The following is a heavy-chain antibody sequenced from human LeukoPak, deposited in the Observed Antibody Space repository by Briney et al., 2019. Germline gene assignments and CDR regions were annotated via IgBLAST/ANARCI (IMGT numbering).Heavy chain of an antibody. J-gene: IGHJ4*02. V-gene: IGHV3-66*04. Sequence: PGGSLRLSCAASGFTVSSNYMSWVRQAPGKGLEWVSVIYSGGSTYYADSVKGRFTISRDNSKNTLYLQMNSLRAEDMAVYYCARLNYGYSDYWGQGTLVTVSS. CDR1: GFTVSSNY. D-gene: IGHD1-7*01. CDR3: ARLNYGYSDY. CDR2: IYSGGST.